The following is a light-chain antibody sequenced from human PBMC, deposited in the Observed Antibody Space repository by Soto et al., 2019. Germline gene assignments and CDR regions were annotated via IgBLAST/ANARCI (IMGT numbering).Light chain of an antibody. V-gene: IGLV1-44*01. Sequence: QPVLTQPPSASGTPGQRVTISCSGSSSNIESNTVTWYQQLPGTAPKLVIYSNYDRPSGVPDRFSGSTSGTSASLVIRGLQSEDEADYYCAAWDDISNGYVFGGGTMLTVL. J-gene: IGLJ1*01. CDR1: SSNIESNT. CDR3: AAWDDISNGYV. CDR2: SNY.